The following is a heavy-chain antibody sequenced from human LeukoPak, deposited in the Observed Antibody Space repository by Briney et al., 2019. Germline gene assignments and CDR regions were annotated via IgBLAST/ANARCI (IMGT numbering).Heavy chain of an antibody. CDR1: GGSISSSNYY. Sequence: PSETLSLTCTVSGGSISSSNYYWGWIRQPPGKGLEWIGTIFYSGTTYCNPSLKSRVTISVDTSKNQFSLELSSVTAADTAVYYCARGKYYFDYWGQGTLVTVSS. V-gene: IGHV4-39*07. CDR2: IFYSGTT. CDR3: ARGKYYFDY. J-gene: IGHJ4*02.